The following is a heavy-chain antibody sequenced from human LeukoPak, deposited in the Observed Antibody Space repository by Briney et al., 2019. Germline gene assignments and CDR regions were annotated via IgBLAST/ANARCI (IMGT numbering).Heavy chain of an antibody. CDR2: IKQDGSEK. CDR3: ARTSITMVRGVIIEVFDY. Sequence: GGSLRLSCAASGFTFSSYWMSWVRQAPGKGLEWVANIKQDGSEKYYVDSVKGRFTISRGNAKNSLYLQMNSLRAEDTAVYYCARTSITMVRGVIIEVFDYWGQGTLVTVSS. V-gene: IGHV3-7*03. CDR1: GFTFSSYW. D-gene: IGHD3-10*01. J-gene: IGHJ4*02.